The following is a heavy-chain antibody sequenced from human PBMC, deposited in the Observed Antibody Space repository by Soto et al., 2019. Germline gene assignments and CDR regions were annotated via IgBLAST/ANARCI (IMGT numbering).Heavy chain of an antibody. J-gene: IGHJ3*02. CDR1: GGSFSGYY. V-gene: IGHV4-34*01. D-gene: IGHD2-8*01. CDR2: INHSGST. CDR3: ARYCTNGVCSGDAFDI. Sequence: PSETLSLTCAVYGGSFSGYYWSWIRQPPGKGLEWIGEINHSGSTNYNPSLKSRVTISVDTSKNQFSLKLSSVTAADTAVYYCARYCTNGVCSGDAFDIWGQGTMVTVSS.